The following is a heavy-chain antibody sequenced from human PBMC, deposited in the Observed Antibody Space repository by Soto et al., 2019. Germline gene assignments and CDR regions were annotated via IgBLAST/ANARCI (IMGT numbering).Heavy chain of an antibody. J-gene: IGHJ6*02. CDR1: GFTFRNYD. CDR2: ISAAGDP. V-gene: IGHV3-13*05. CDR3: ARTDRDFCGRDV. Sequence: EVQLVESGGGLVQPGGSLRLSCEASGFTFRNYDMHWVRQGTGKGLEWVSGISAAGDPDYADSVEGRFTISRENAQNSFFLQMTSLRVGATAVYYCARTDRDFCGRDVWGQGTTVIVSS.